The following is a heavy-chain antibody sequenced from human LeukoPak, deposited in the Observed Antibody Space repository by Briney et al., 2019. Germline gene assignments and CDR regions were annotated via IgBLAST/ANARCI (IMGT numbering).Heavy chain of an antibody. CDR2: INPISGAT. J-gene: IGHJ4*02. CDR3: ARLPYRDGVAQDY. CDR1: GYTFTRYY. Sequence: ASVKVSCKTSGYTFTRYYMQWVRQAPGHGLEWMGIINPISGATDYAQKFQGRVTMTRDTSTSTVYMELSSLRSADTAMYYCARLPYRDGVAQDYWGQGTLVTVSS. D-gene: IGHD3-16*02. V-gene: IGHV1-46*01.